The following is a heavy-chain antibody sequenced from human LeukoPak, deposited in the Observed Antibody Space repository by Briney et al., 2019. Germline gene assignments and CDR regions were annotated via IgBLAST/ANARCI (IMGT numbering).Heavy chain of an antibody. CDR1: GFTVSSNY. J-gene: IGHJ6*03. V-gene: IGHV3-53*01. CDR2: IYSGGST. D-gene: IGHD2-15*01. Sequence: GGSLRLSCAASGFTVSSNYMSWVRQAPGKGLEWVSVIYSGGSTYYADSVKGRFTISRDNSKNTLYPQMNSLRAEDTAVYYCARVVASKRSYYYYYYMDVWGKGTTVTISS. CDR3: ARVVASKRSYYYYYYMDV.